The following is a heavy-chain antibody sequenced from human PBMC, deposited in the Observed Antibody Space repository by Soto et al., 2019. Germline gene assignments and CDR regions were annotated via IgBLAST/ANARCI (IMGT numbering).Heavy chain of an antibody. CDR2: IWYDGSNK. CDR3: ATTGFCSGGSCYSDTYYYYYMDV. D-gene: IGHD2-15*01. V-gene: IGHV3-33*01. CDR1: GFTFSSYG. J-gene: IGHJ6*03. Sequence: PGGSLRLSCAASGFTFSSYGMHWVRQAPGKGLEWVALIWYDGSNKYYADSVKGRFTISRDNSNNALHLQMNSLRAEDTAVYYCATTGFCSGGSCYSDTYYYYYMDVWGKGTTVTVSS.